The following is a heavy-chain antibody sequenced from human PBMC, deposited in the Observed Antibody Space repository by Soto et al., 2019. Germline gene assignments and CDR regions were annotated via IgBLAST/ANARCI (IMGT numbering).Heavy chain of an antibody. J-gene: IGHJ4*01. Sequence: QVQLVQSGAEVKKPGSSVKVSCKASGGTFSSYTISWVRQAPGQGLEWMGRIIPILGIANYAQKFQGRVTITADKSTSTAYMELSSLRSDDTAVYYCAGNIAVAANDYWGHGTLVTVSS. CDR3: AGNIAVAANDY. CDR2: IIPILGIA. D-gene: IGHD6-19*01. CDR1: GGTFSSYT. V-gene: IGHV1-69*02.